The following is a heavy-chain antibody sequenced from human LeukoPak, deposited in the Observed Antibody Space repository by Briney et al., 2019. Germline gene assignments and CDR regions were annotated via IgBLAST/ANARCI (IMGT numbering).Heavy chain of an antibody. D-gene: IGHD4-17*01. CDR2: IKSKTDGGTT. J-gene: IGHJ4*02. Sequence: GGSLRLSCAASGFTFSNAWMSWVRQAPGKGLEWVGRIKSKTDGGTTDYAAPVKGRFTISRDDSKNTLYLQMNSLKTEDTAVYYCTTTGDYGDFNFDYWGQGTLVTVSS. CDR1: GFTFSNAW. V-gene: IGHV3-15*01. CDR3: TTTGDYGDFNFDY.